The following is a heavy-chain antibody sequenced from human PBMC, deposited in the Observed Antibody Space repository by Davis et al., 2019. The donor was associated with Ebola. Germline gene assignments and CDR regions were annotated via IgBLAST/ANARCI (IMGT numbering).Heavy chain of an antibody. V-gene: IGHV3-20*04. Sequence: GESLKISCVVSGFSFRGSAMTWVRQAPGKGLEWVSGISWNGVITGYAGSVKGRFTITRDNAKNSVYLQMNSLTDDDTAVYSCGRPGRTTSPGYWGQGTLVTVSS. CDR3: GRPGRTTSPGY. J-gene: IGHJ4*02. CDR1: GFSFRGSA. D-gene: IGHD1-14*01. CDR2: ISWNGVIT.